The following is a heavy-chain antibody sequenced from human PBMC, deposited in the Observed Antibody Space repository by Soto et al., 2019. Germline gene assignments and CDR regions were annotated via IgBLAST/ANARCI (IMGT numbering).Heavy chain of an antibody. Sequence: PSETLSLTCTVSGDSISRYNWNWIRQSPGKGLEWIGYLYYTGSTNSNPSLKSRVTISVDTSKNQFSLKLSSVTAADTAVYYCARPTYNSGSPFDYWGQGTLVTVSS. CDR1: GDSISRYN. CDR3: ARPTYNSGSPFDY. D-gene: IGHD1-20*01. CDR2: LYYTGST. J-gene: IGHJ4*02. V-gene: IGHV4-59*01.